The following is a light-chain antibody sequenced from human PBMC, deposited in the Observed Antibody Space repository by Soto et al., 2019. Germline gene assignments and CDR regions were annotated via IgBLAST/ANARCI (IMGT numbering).Light chain of an antibody. Sequence: DIQMTQSPSPLSASVGDSFTIACRASQSIRTYLNWYQQKPGKAPKLLIYATSSLQSGVPSRFSGSGSGTEFTLTISSLQPEDFATYYCQQSYSTPITFGQGTRLEI. J-gene: IGKJ5*01. V-gene: IGKV1-39*01. CDR2: ATS. CDR1: QSIRTY. CDR3: QQSYSTPIT.